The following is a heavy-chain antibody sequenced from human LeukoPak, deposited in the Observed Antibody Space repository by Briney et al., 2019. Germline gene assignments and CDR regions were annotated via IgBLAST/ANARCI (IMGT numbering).Heavy chain of an antibody. Sequence: ASLKVSCKTSGYTFTDCSMHWVRQAPGQGLEWMGWINTKNGGTRYAQRLQGRVIMTTDTSVSTAYMELNGLTSNDKAVYYCATLGGHSLAAHNGYWGQGTLVTVSS. D-gene: IGHD3-16*01. CDR3: ATLGGHSLAAHNGY. CDR1: GYTFTDCS. J-gene: IGHJ1*01. CDR2: INTKNGGT. V-gene: IGHV1-2*02.